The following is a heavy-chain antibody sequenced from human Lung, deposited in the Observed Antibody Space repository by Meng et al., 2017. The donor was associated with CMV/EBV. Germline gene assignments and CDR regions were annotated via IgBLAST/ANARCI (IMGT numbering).Heavy chain of an antibody. J-gene: IGHJ3*02. CDR1: GFTFDDYG. CDR2: INWNGGST. V-gene: IGHV3-20*04. Sequence: GESLKISCAASGFTFDDYGMSWVRQAPGKGLEWVSGINWNGGSTGYADSVKGRFTISRDNAKNSLYLQMNSLRAEDTALYYCARIYDFWSGSKGSAFDIWGQGTMVXVSS. CDR3: ARIYDFWSGSKGSAFDI. D-gene: IGHD3-3*01.